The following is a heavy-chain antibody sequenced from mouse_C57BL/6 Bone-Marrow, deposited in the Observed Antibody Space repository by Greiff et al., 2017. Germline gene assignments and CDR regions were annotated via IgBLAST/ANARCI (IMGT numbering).Heavy chain of an antibody. Sequence: EVQVVESGGGLVQPGGSLKLSCAASGFTFSDYYMYWVRQTPEKRLEWVAYISNGGGSTYYPDTVKGRFTISRDNAKNTLYLQMSRLKSEDTAMYYCARQYGTYWGQGTTLTVSS. CDR2: ISNGGGST. V-gene: IGHV5-12*01. CDR3: ARQYGTY. CDR1: GFTFSDYY. J-gene: IGHJ2*01. D-gene: IGHD1-1*01.